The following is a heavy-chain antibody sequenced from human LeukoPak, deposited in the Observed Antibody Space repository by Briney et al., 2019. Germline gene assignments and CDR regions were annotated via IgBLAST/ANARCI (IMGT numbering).Heavy chain of an antibody. CDR3: ATGGGSHSSSWYDY. D-gene: IGHD6-13*01. CDR1: GFTFSSYG. V-gene: IGHV3-33*01. Sequence: GGSLRLSCAASGFTFSSYGMHWVRQAPGKGLEWVAVIWYDGSNKYYADSVKGRFTISRDNSKNTLYLQMNSLRAEDTAVYYCATGGGSHSSSWYDYWGQGTLVTVSS. J-gene: IGHJ4*02. CDR2: IWYDGSNK.